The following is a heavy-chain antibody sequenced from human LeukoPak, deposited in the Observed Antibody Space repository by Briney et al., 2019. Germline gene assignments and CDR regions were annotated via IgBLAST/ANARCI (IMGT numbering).Heavy chain of an antibody. V-gene: IGHV1-8*01. D-gene: IGHD3-3*01. CDR3: ARGRPAATIFGVVIPRGYWNGMDV. Sequence: ASVTVSCQASGYTFTSYDINWVQQATGQGLEWMGWMNPNSGNTGYAQQFQGRVTMTRNTSISTAYMELSSLRSEDTAVYYCARGRPAATIFGVVIPRGYWNGMDVWGQGTTVTVSS. J-gene: IGHJ6*02. CDR2: MNPNSGNT. CDR1: GYTFTSYD.